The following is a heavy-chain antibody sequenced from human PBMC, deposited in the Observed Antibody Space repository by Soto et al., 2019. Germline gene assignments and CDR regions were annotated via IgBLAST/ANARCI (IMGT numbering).Heavy chain of an antibody. V-gene: IGHV4-31*03. CDR3: ARLSSSGWPIEY. Sequence: TLSLTCTVSGGSISSGGYYWNWIRQHPGKGLEWIGYTYYSGNTYYNPSLNSRVTISADTSKSQFSLKLSSVTAADTAVYYCARLSSSGWPIEYWGQGTLVTVSS. J-gene: IGHJ4*02. CDR1: GGSISSGGYY. CDR2: TYYSGNT. D-gene: IGHD6-19*01.